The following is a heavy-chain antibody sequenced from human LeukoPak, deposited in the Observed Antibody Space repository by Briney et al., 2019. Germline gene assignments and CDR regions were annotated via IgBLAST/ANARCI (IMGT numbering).Heavy chain of an antibody. J-gene: IGHJ3*02. Sequence: GASVKVSCKVSGYTLTELSMHWVRQAPGKGLEWMGGFDPEDGETIYAQKFQGRVTMTEDTSTDTAYMELSSLRSEDTAVYYCATVTLGSGWQDAFDIWGQGTMVTVSS. D-gene: IGHD6-19*01. V-gene: IGHV1-24*01. CDR2: FDPEDGET. CDR1: GYTLTELS. CDR3: ATVTLGSGWQDAFDI.